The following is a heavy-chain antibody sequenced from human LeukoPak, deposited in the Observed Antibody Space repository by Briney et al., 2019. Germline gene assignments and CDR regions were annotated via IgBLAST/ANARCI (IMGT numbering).Heavy chain of an antibody. J-gene: IGHJ6*02. CDR1: GYTFTGYY. CDR2: INPNSGGT. Sequence: ASVKVPCKASGYTFTGYYMHWVRQAPGQGLEWMGWINPNSGGTNYAQKFQGRVTMTRDTSISTAYMELSRLRSDDTAVYYCARVRSPYCSSTSCYLYGMDVWGRGTTVTVSS. D-gene: IGHD2-2*01. CDR3: ARVRSPYCSSTSCYLYGMDV. V-gene: IGHV1-2*02.